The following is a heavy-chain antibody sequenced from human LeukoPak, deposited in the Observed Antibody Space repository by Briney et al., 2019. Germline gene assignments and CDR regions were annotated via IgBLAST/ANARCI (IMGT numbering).Heavy chain of an antibody. CDR3: AKDPVRGATVVTSSPTDRCR. J-gene: IGHJ4*02. CDR1: GFTFRSHA. D-gene: IGHD4-23*01. V-gene: IGHV3-23*01. Sequence: GGSLRLSCVGSGFTFRSHAMSWVRQAPGKGLEWVSAISGSGGSTYYADSVKGRFTISRDNSKNTLYLQMNSLRAEDTAVYYCAKDPVRGATVVTSSPTDRCRWGQGTLVTVSS. CDR2: ISGSGGST.